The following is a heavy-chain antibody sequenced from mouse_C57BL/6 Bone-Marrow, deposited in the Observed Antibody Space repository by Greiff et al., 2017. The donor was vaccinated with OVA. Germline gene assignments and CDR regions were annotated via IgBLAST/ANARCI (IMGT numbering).Heavy chain of an antibody. CDR3: ASQGSLDY. CDR1: GYTFTSYW. CDR2: IDPSDSYT. V-gene: IGHV1-59*01. D-gene: IGHD3-2*02. Sequence: VQLQQPGAEPVRPGTSVKLSCKASGYTFTSYWMHWVKQRPGQGLEWIGVIDPSDSYTNYNQKFKGKATLTVDTSSSTAYMQLSSLTSEDSAVYYCASQGSLDYWGQGTTLTVSS. J-gene: IGHJ2*01.